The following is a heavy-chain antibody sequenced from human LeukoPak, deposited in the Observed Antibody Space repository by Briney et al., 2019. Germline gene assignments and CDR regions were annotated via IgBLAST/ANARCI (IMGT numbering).Heavy chain of an antibody. V-gene: IGHV4-59*08. D-gene: IGHD3-22*01. J-gene: IGHJ3*02. Sequence: KPSGTLSLTCAVSGGSINSFYWSWIRQPPGKGLEWIGYIYYSGITNYNPSLKSRVTISIDTSKNQFSLKLSSVTAADTGFYYCARHRARYYDSSGITGDALDIWGQGTMVTVSS. CDR2: IYYSGIT. CDR1: GGSINSFY. CDR3: ARHRARYYDSSGITGDALDI.